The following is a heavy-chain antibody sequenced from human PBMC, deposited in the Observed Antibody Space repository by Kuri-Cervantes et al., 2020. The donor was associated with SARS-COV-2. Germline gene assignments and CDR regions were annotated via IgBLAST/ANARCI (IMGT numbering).Heavy chain of an antibody. J-gene: IGHJ5*02. D-gene: IGHD6-19*01. V-gene: IGHV4-59*01. CDR3: ARDSSGWDEAGGWFDP. CDR2: IYYSGST. Sequence: SETLSLTCTVSAGSISNYYWSWIRQSPGKGLEWIGYIYYSGSTNYNPSLKSRVTISVDTSKNQFSLKLSSVTAVDTAVYYCARDSSGWDEAGGWFDPWGQGTLVTVSS. CDR1: AGSISNYY.